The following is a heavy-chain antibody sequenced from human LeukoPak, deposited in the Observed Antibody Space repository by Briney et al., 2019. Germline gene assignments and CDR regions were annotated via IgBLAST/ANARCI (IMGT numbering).Heavy chain of an antibody. CDR1: GDSINSLDL. CDR3: AGLVGRYSSGLYYYYFDY. V-gene: IGHV4-4*02. Sequence: SETLSLTCTVAGDSINSLDLWSWVRQPPGKGLEWIGEMYLSGTTHSNPSVKSRVTISIDKSKNQFFLNLSSVTAADTAVYYCAGLVGRYSSGLYYYYFDYWGQGTLVTVSS. J-gene: IGHJ4*02. D-gene: IGHD3-22*01. CDR2: MYLSGTT.